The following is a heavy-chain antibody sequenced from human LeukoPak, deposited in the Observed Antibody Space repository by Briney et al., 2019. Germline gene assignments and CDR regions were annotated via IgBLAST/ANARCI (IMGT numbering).Heavy chain of an antibody. J-gene: IGHJ6*02. Sequence: GGSLRLSCAASGFTFNSYGMHWVRQAPGKGLEWVAVIWYDGSNKYYADSVKGRFTISRDNSKNTLYLQMNSLRAEDTAVYYCARDKVRYYYYYYGMDVWGQGTTVTVSS. CDR2: IWYDGSNK. V-gene: IGHV3-33*01. D-gene: IGHD3-10*01. CDR3: ARDKVRYYYYYYGMDV. CDR1: GFTFNSYG.